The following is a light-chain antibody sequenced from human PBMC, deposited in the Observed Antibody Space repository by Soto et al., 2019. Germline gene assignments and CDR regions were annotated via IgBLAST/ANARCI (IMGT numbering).Light chain of an antibody. CDR1: SSDIGAYNY. CDR2: EVS. J-gene: IGLJ1*01. CDR3: SSYAGSNLYV. V-gene: IGLV2-8*01. Sequence: QSALTQPPSASGSPGQSVTISCTGASSDIGAYNYVSWYQQHPGKAPKLMIYEVSKRPSGVPDRFSGSKSGNTASLTVSGLQAGDEADYFCSSYAGSNLYVFVTGTKVTV.